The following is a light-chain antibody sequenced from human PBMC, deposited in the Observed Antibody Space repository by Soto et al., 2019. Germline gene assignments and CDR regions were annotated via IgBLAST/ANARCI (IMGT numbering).Light chain of an antibody. J-gene: IGKJ5*01. CDR2: DAS. CDR1: QSVSSY. V-gene: IGKV3-11*01. Sequence: EIVLTQSPATLSLSPGERATLSCRASQSVSSYLAWYQQKPGQAPRLLLYDASNRATGIPARFSGSGSGTDFTLTISSLEPEDFALYYCQQRSKWPEITFGQGTRLEIK. CDR3: QQRSKWPEIT.